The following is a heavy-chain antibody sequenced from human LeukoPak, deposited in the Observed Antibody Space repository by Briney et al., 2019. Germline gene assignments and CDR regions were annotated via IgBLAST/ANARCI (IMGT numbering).Heavy chain of an antibody. V-gene: IGHV1-46*01. CDR1: GYTFTSYY. CDR2: INPSGGST. Sequence: GASVKVSCKASGYTFTSYYMHWVRQAPGQGLEWMGIINPSGGSTSYAQKFQGRVTMTRDTSTSTVYMELSSLRSEDTAVYYCARGDYYYDSSGYWAMDYWGQGTLVTVSS. CDR3: ARGDYYYDSSGYWAMDY. J-gene: IGHJ4*02. D-gene: IGHD3-22*01.